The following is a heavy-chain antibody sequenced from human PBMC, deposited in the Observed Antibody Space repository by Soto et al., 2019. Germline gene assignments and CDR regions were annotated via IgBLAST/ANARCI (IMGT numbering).Heavy chain of an antibody. CDR3: ARGVGSSPPRY. V-gene: IGHV4-59*01. D-gene: IGHD3-9*01. CDR1: GGSISVYY. CDR2: VYDNGRP. J-gene: IGHJ4*02. Sequence: ETLSLTCTISGGSISVYYWSWIRQSPRQGLEWIGYVYDNGRPYYSPSLKSRVTISADTSKNQISLKLTSATAADTAVYYCARGVGSSPPRYWGRGTLVTVSS.